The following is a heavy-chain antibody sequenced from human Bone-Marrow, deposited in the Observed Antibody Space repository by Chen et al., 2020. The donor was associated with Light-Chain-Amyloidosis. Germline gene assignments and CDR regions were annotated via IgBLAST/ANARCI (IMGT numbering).Heavy chain of an antibody. CDR1: GLIFSNYA. V-gene: IGHV3-23*04. Sequence: EVQLVESGGNLVQPGGSLRLSCVGSGLIFSNYAMNWVRQAPGKGLEWVSAIGGSGVNTHYADAVQGRFTISRDDSKNTLYLQISRLRAEDTGVYDCARVGGIVTPSGYMDVLGKGPTVTVSS. J-gene: IGHJ6*03. CDR3: ARVGGIVTPSGYMDV. CDR2: IGGSGVNT. D-gene: IGHD3-16*01.